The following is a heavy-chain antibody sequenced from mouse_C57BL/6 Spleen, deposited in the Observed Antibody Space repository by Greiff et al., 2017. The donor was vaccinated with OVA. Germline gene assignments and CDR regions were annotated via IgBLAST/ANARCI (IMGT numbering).Heavy chain of an antibody. CDR2: IDPSDSET. CDR3: ARKGYGYGGAMDY. V-gene: IGHV1-52*01. CDR1: GYTFTSYW. D-gene: IGHD2-2*01. Sequence: VQLQQPGAELVRPGSSVKLSCKASGYTFTSYWMHWVKQRPIQGLEWIGNIDPSDSETHYNQKFKDKATLTVDKSSSTAYMQLSSLTSEDSAVYYCARKGYGYGGAMDYWGQGTSVTVSS. J-gene: IGHJ4*01.